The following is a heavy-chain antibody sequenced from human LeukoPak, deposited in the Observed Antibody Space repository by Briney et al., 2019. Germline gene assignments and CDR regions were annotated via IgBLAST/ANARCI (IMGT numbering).Heavy chain of an antibody. J-gene: IGHJ3*02. CDR3: ARAPRTLYYDSSGFDI. V-gene: IGHV3-23*01. D-gene: IGHD3-22*01. CDR2: ISGSGGST. CDR1: GFTFSSYA. Sequence: PGGSLRLSCAASGFTFSSYAMSWVRQAPGKGLEWVSAISGSGGSTYYADSVKGRFTISRDNSKNTLYLQMNSLRAEDTAVYYCARAPRTLYYDSSGFDIWGQGTMVTVSS.